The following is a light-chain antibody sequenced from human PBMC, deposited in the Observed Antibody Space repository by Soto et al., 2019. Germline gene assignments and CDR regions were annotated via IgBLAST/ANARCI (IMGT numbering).Light chain of an antibody. Sequence: QSALTQPASVSGSPGQSITISCTGTSRDVGGYNYVSWYQQHPGKAPKLMIYEVSNRPSGVSNRFSGSKSGNTASLTISGLQAEDEADYDCSSYTSSSTLVFGGGTKVTVL. CDR1: SRDVGGYNY. V-gene: IGLV2-14*01. CDR3: SSYTSSSTLV. J-gene: IGLJ2*01. CDR2: EVS.